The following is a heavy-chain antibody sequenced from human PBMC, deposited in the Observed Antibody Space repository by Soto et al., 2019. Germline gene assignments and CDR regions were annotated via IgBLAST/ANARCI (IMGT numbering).Heavy chain of an antibody. CDR3: ARYGADCSSTSCYGYWFDP. V-gene: IGHV4-31*11. D-gene: IGHD2-2*01. CDR2: IYYSGST. CDR1: GGSFSGYY. J-gene: IGHJ5*02. Sequence: SETLSLTCAVYGGSFSGYYWSWIRQHPGKGLEWIGYIYYSGSTYYNPSLKSRVTISVDTSKNQFSLKLSSVTAADTAVYYCARYGADCSSTSCYGYWFDPWGQGTLVTVSS.